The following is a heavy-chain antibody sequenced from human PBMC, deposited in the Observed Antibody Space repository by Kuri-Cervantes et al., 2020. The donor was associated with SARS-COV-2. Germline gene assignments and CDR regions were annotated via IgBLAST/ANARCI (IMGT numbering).Heavy chain of an antibody. CDR1: GFTFSTYR. Sequence: GGSLRLSCAASGFTFSTYRMHWIRQAPGKGLEYVSAITSDGDTTFYADSVKGRFTISRDNSKNTLYLQLGSLRAEDMAVYYCARVPHFGDLDFWGQGTLVTVSS. V-gene: IGHV3-64*02. CDR2: ITSDGDTT. CDR3: ARVPHFGDLDF. J-gene: IGHJ4*02. D-gene: IGHD3-10*01.